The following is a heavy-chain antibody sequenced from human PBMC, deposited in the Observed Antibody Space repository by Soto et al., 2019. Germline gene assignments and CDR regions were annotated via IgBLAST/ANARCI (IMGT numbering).Heavy chain of an antibody. J-gene: IGHJ6*02. Sequence: GGSLRLSCTASGFTFGDYAMSWVRQAPGKGLEWVGFIRSKAYGGTTEYAASVKGRFTISRDDSKSIAYLQMNSLKTEDTAVHYCTRDVYKGYCSSTSCYYYYYYGMDVWSQGTTVTVSS. CDR2: IRSKAYGGTT. CDR3: TRDVYKGYCSSTSCYYYYYYGMDV. D-gene: IGHD2-2*01. V-gene: IGHV3-49*04. CDR1: GFTFGDYA.